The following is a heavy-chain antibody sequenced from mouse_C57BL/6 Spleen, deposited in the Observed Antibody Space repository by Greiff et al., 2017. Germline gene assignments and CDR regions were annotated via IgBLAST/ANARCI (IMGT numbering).Heavy chain of an antibody. J-gene: IGHJ3*01. D-gene: IGHD2-2*01. Sequence: QVHVKQPGAELVKPGASVKLSCKASGYTFTSYWMHWVKQRPGQGLEWIGMIHPNSGSTNYNEKFKSKATLTVDKSSSTAYMQLSSLTSEDSAVYYCARDGYEEFAYWGQGTLVTVSA. CDR1: GYTFTSYW. CDR3: ARDGYEEFAY. V-gene: IGHV1-64*01. CDR2: IHPNSGST.